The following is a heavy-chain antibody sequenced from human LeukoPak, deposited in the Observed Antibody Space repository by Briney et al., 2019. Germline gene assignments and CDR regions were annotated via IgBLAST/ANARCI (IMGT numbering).Heavy chain of an antibody. D-gene: IGHD2-2*01. Sequence: SETLSLTCAVYGGSFSGYYWSWIRQPPGKGLEWIGEINHSGSTNYNPSLKSQVTISVDTSKNQFSLKLSSVTAADTAVYYCASLIVVVPAAMSNIVATTSPPDYWGQGTLVTVSS. CDR1: GGSFSGYY. V-gene: IGHV4-34*01. CDR2: INHSGST. J-gene: IGHJ4*02. CDR3: ASLIVVVPAAMSNIVATTSPPDY.